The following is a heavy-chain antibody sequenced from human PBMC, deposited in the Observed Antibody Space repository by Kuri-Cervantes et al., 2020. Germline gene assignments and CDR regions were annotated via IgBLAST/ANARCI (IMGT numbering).Heavy chain of an antibody. CDR3: ARGRLGMRANWFDP. V-gene: IGHV4-34*01. D-gene: IGHD7-27*01. CDR1: GFTFSDYY. J-gene: IGHJ5*02. CDR2: INHSGST. Sequence: ESLKISCAASGFTFSDYYMSWIRQAPGKGLEWIGEINHSGSTNYNPSLKSRVTISVDTSKNQFSLKLSSVTAADTAVYYCARGRLGMRANWFDPWGQGSLVTVSS.